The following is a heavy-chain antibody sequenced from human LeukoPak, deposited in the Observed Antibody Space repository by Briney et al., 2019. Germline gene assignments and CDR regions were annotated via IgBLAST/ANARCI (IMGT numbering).Heavy chain of an antibody. CDR3: SRQTVSCHDF. CDR1: GFSLSDSH. CDR2: IRSRRDNYAT. J-gene: IGHJ4*02. Sequence: GGSLRLSCAASGFSLSDSHMHWVRQAPGKGLEWVGHIRSRRDNYATAYGVSVQGRFTISRDDSNNMAYLQMNSLRADDTAVYYCSRQTVSCHDFWGQGTLVTVSS. V-gene: IGHV3-73*01. D-gene: IGHD2-2*01.